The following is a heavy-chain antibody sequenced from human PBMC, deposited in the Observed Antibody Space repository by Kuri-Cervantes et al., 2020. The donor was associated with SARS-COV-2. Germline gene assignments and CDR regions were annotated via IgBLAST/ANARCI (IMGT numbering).Heavy chain of an antibody. J-gene: IGHJ3*02. D-gene: IGHD1-26*01. Sequence: ASVKVSCKASGYTFTSYDINWVRQATGQGLEWMGWMNPNSGNTGYAQKFQGRVTITRNTSISTAYMELSSLRAEDTAVYYCARGIVPVGATYDAFDIWGQGTMVTVSS. V-gene: IGHV1-8*03. CDR2: MNPNSGNT. CDR3: ARGIVPVGATYDAFDI. CDR1: GYTFTSYD.